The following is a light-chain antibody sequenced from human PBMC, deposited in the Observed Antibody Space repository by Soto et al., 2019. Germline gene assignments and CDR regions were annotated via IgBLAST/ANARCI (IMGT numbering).Light chain of an antibody. V-gene: IGKV1-39*01. Sequence: DIQMTQSPSSLSASVGDRVTITCRASQSIRSYLNWYQQKPGKAPKLLIYTASSLQSGVPSRFSGSGSGTDFTLTISSLQPEDFATYYCQQSYSTPPGTFGGVTKVEIK. CDR3: QQSYSTPPGT. CDR2: TAS. J-gene: IGKJ4*01. CDR1: QSIRSY.